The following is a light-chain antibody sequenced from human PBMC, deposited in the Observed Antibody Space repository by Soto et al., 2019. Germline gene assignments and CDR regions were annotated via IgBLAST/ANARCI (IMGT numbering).Light chain of an antibody. CDR3: SSHAGRNNYVI. V-gene: IGLV2-8*01. CDR1: SSDVGYYNY. Sequence: QSVLTQPPSASGSPGQSVTISCTGTSSDVGYYNYVSWYQQHPGKAPKLMIYEVNNRTSGVPDRFSGSRSGNTASLTVSGLQAEDEASYYCSSHAGRNNYVIFGGGTKLTVL. J-gene: IGLJ2*01. CDR2: EVN.